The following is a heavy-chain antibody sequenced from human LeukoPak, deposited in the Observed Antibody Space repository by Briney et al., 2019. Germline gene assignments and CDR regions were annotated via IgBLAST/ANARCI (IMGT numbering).Heavy chain of an antibody. CDR3: ARLTRIAAAGTYYYYGMDV. J-gene: IGHJ6*02. V-gene: IGHV3-21*01. Sequence: GGSLRLSCAASGFTFSTYTMNWVRQAAGKGLEWVSTMISSSNNVYYADSVKGRFTISRDNGKNSLYLQMNSLRAEDTAVYYCARLTRIAAAGTYYYYGMDVWGQGTTVTVSS. CDR2: MISSSNNV. D-gene: IGHD6-13*01. CDR1: GFTFSTYT.